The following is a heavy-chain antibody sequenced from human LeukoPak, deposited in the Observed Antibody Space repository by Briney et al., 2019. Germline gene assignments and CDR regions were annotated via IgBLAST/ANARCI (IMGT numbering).Heavy chain of an antibody. CDR3: TRERSGNPFDM. Sequence: PGGSLRLSCAASGFTFSDYYMSWIRQAPGKGLEWVSYISSSGSTIYYADSVKGRFTISRDNAKNTLYLQMNSLRAEDTAVYSCTRERSGNPFDMWGQGTMATVSS. D-gene: IGHD1-26*01. J-gene: IGHJ3*02. V-gene: IGHV3-11*04. CDR2: ISSSGSTI. CDR1: GFTFSDYY.